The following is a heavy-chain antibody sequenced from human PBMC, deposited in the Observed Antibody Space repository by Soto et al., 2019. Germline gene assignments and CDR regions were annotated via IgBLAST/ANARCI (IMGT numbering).Heavy chain of an antibody. CDR3: AKDDSQSGFFGRRPLAARLLDY. Sequence: PGGSLRLSGAGSGLTFSSYAMSWVLQAPGNGLEWVSAISGSGGSTYYADSVKGRFTISRENSKNALYLQMNSLRAEDTAVYYCAKDDSQSGFFGRRPLAARLLDYWGQGTLVTVSS. D-gene: IGHD6-6*01. J-gene: IGHJ4*02. CDR1: GLTFSSYA. V-gene: IGHV3-23*01. CDR2: ISGSGGST.